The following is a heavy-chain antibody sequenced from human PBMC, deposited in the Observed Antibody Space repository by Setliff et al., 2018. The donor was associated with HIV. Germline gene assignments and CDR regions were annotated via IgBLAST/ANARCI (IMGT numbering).Heavy chain of an antibody. CDR2: IFYGGNA. V-gene: IGHV4-59*12. CDR1: AGAIRSYY. CDR3: SNWNTTVDADS. Sequence: PSETLSLTCTVSAGAIRSYYWSWIRQSPGKGLEWIGYIFYGGNANYSPSLKGRVTMSLDTSRNQFSLKLTSVTAADTAVYYCSNWNTTVDADSWGQGTLVTVSS. J-gene: IGHJ4*02. D-gene: IGHD1-1*01.